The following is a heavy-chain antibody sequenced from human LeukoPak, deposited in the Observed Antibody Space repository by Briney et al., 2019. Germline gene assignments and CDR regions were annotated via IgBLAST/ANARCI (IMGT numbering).Heavy chain of an antibody. CDR1: TFNFSGYG. CDR3: AKDHTTSIAVAGLGVY. D-gene: IGHD6-19*01. J-gene: IGHJ4*02. CDR2: ISYDGRTK. Sequence: PGGSLRLSCGDSTFNFSGYGMHWVRQAPGKGLEWLALISYDGRTKFYADSLKGRFTISRDSSKNTLYLQMNSLRAEDTAVYYCAKDHTTSIAVAGLGVYWGQGTLVTVSS. V-gene: IGHV3-30*18.